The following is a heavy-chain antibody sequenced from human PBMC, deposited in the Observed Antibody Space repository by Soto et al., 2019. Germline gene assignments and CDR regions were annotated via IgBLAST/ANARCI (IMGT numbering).Heavy chain of an antibody. D-gene: IGHD3-3*01. Sequence: QVQLVQSGAEVKKPGASVKVSCKASGYTFTSYGISWVRQAPGQGLEWMGWISAYNGNTNYAQKLQGRVTMTTDTSTSTGYMELRSLRSDDTAVYYCAREPVLRFLGNSTNWFDPWGQGTLVTVSS. V-gene: IGHV1-18*01. J-gene: IGHJ5*02. CDR2: ISAYNGNT. CDR3: AREPVLRFLGNSTNWFDP. CDR1: GYTFTSYG.